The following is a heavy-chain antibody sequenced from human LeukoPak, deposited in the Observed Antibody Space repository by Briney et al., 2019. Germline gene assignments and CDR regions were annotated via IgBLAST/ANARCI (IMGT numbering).Heavy chain of an antibody. V-gene: IGHV3-21*01. J-gene: IGHJ4*02. CDR2: ISSSSSYI. CDR3: ASGKEVITSYFDY. CDR1: GFTFSSYS. Sequence: GGSLRLSCAASGFTFSSYSMNWVRQAPGKGLEWVPSISSSSSYIYYADSVNGRFTISRDNAKNSLYLQMNSLRAEDTAVYYCASGKEVITSYFDYWGQGTLVTVSS. D-gene: IGHD3-22*01.